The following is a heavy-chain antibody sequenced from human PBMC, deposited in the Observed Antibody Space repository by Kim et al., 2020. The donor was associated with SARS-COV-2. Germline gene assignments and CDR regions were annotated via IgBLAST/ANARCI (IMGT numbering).Heavy chain of an antibody. V-gene: IGHV3-21*01. CDR2: ISSSSSYI. Sequence: GGSLRLSCAASGFTFSSYSMNWVRQAPGKGLEWVSSISSSSSYIYYADSVKGRFTISRDNAKNSLYLQMNSLRAEDTAVYYCARDLFGAPLKPPAIKSGGVIVNPYYYYGMDVWGQGTTVTVSS. CDR1: GFTFSSYS. D-gene: IGHD3-16*02. J-gene: IGHJ6*02. CDR3: ARDLFGAPLKPPAIKSGGVIVNPYYYYGMDV.